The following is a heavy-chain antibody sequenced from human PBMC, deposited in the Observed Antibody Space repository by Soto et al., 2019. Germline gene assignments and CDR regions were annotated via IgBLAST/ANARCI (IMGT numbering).Heavy chain of an antibody. CDR1: GFTFSSYG. J-gene: IGHJ5*02. V-gene: IGHV3-30*18. Sequence: QVQLVESGGGVVQPGRSLRLSCAASGFTFSSYGMHWVRQAPGKGLEWVAVISYDGSNKYYADSVKGRFTISRDNSKNTLYLQMNSLSAEDTAVYYCAKGDSCSYYWVPISAWGQGTLVTVSS. D-gene: IGHD1-26*01. CDR2: ISYDGSNK. CDR3: AKGDSCSYYWVPISA.